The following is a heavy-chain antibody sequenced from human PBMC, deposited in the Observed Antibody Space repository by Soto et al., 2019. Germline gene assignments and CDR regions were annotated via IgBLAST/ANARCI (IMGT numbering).Heavy chain of an antibody. CDR2: ISGSGGST. CDR1: GFTFSSYA. CDR3: AKVFRPYYYYYYMDV. D-gene: IGHD2-21*01. J-gene: IGHJ6*03. Sequence: EVQLLESGGGLVQPGGSLRLSCAASGFTFSSYAMSWVRQAPGKGLEWVSAISGSGGSTYYADSVKGRFTISRDNSKNTLYLQMNSLSAEDTAVYYCAKVFRPYYYYYYMDVWGKGTTVTVSS. V-gene: IGHV3-23*01.